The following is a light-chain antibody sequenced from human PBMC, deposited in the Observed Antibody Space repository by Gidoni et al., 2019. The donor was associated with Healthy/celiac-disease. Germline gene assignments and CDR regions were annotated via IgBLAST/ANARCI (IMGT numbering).Light chain of an antibody. J-gene: IGLJ3*02. V-gene: IGLV2-11*01. CDR2: DVS. CDR3: CSYAGSYTLWV. CDR1: SSDVGGYNY. Sequence: QSALTQPRSVSGSPGQPVTISCTGTSSDVGGYNYVSWYQQHPGKAPKLRIYDVSKRPSGVPDRFSGSKSGNTASLTISGLQAEDEADYYCCSYAGSYTLWVFGGGTKLTVL.